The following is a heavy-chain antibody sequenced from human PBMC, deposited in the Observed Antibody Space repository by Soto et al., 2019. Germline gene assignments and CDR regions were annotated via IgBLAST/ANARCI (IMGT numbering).Heavy chain of an antibody. CDR2: IFSNDEK. V-gene: IGHV2-26*01. D-gene: IGHD3-3*01. J-gene: IGHJ4*02. CDR3: ARISPGNYDFWSVYYNSPNFDY. Sequence: QVTLKESGPVLVKPTETFTLTCTVSGFSLSNARMGVSWIRQPPGKALEWIAHIFSNDEKSYSTSLKSRLTISKDTSKRQVVLTMTNMDPVDTASYYCARISPGNYDFWSVYYNSPNFDYWGQGTLVTVSS. CDR1: GFSLSNARMG.